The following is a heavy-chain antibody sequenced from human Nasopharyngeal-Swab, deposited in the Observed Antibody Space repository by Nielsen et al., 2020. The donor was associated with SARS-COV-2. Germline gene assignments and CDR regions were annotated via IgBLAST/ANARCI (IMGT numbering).Heavy chain of an antibody. CDR2: IKQDGSEK. Sequence: GGSLRLSCVSSGFTLSSFLMTWVRQAPGKGLEWVCNIKQDGSEKYYVDSVKGRFTISRDNARNSLYLQMNSLRADDTALYYCTKGRADYSNPSFDNWGQGTLVTVSS. CDR3: TKGRADYSNPSFDN. V-gene: IGHV3-7*03. CDR1: GFTLSSFL. D-gene: IGHD4/OR15-4a*01. J-gene: IGHJ4*02.